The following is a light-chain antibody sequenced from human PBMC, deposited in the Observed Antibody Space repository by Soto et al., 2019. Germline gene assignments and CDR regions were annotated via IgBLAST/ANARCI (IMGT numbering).Light chain of an antibody. Sequence: QSALTQPASVSGSPGQSITISCTATSSDVGGFNYVSWYQQHPDKAPKLIIYVVSNRPSGVSNRFSGSKSGNTASLTISGLQAEDEADYYCSSYTSSDTPYVFGTGTKVTVL. V-gene: IGLV2-14*01. J-gene: IGLJ1*01. CDR1: SSDVGGFNY. CDR3: SSYTSSDTPYV. CDR2: VVS.